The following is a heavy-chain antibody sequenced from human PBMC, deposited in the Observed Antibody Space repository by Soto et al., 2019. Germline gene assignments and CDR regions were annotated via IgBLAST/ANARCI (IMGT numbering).Heavy chain of an antibody. Sequence: ASVKVSCKASGYTFTGYYIHWVRQAPGQGLEWMGWINPNSGGTNYAQKFQGRVTMTRDTSISTAYMELSRLRSDDTAVYYCARDHGRGGYCSSTSCYRPYYFDYWGQGTLVTVSS. CDR2: INPNSGGT. CDR1: GYTFTGYY. D-gene: IGHD2-2*02. V-gene: IGHV1-2*02. CDR3: ARDHGRGGYCSSTSCYRPYYFDY. J-gene: IGHJ4*02.